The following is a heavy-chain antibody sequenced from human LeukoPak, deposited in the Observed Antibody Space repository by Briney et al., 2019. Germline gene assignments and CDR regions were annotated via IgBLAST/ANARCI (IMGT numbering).Heavy chain of an antibody. J-gene: IGHJ5*02. Sequence: GASVKVSCKASGYTFTTYAMHWVRQAPGQRLEWMGWINAGNGNTKYSQKFQGRVTITRDTSASTAYMELSSLRSEDTAVYYCARSDRLLQYFDWVPWGNWFDPWGQGTLVTVSS. CDR3: ARSDRLLQYFDWVPWGNWFDP. CDR2: INAGNGNT. V-gene: IGHV1-3*01. CDR1: GYTFTTYA. D-gene: IGHD3-9*01.